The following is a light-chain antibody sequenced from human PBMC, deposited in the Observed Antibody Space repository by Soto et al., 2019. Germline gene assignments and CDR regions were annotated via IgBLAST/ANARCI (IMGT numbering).Light chain of an antibody. CDR1: SRDVGGYNY. J-gene: IGLJ3*02. CDR2: DVS. Sequence: QAALTQPRSVSGSPGQAVTISCTGTSRDVGGYNYVSWYQQHPGKAPKLVIHDVSKWPSGVPDRFSGSKSGNTASLTISGLQAEDEAEYYCCSYAGNSLWVFGGGTKVTVL. CDR3: CSYAGNSLWV. V-gene: IGLV2-11*01.